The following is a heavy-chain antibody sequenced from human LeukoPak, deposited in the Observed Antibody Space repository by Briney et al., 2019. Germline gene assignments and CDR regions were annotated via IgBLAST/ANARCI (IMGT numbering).Heavy chain of an antibody. J-gene: IGHJ4*02. CDR2: ISAYNGNT. V-gene: IGHV1-18*01. Sequence: ASVKLSCKASGYTFTSYCISWVRQAPGQGLEWMGWISAYNGNTNYAQKLQGRVTMTTDTSTSTAYMELRSLRSDDTAVYYCGRDLPPYTNFDYWGQGTLVTVSS. D-gene: IGHD4-11*01. CDR3: GRDLPPYTNFDY. CDR1: GYTFTSYC.